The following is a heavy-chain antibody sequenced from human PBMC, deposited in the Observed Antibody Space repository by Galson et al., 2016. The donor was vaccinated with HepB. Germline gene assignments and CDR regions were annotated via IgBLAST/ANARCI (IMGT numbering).Heavy chain of an antibody. Sequence: SETLSPTCAVSGGSMNNNNWWSWVRQPTGKGLEWIGESHHSGRTNYNPSLKSRVVVSVDKPQKQCSLRLASVTAADSAVYYCATFASWYEGYFGPWGQGILVTVSS. D-gene: IGHD6-13*01. CDR2: SHHSGRT. J-gene: IGHJ5*02. CDR1: GGSMNNNNW. CDR3: ATFASWYEGYFGP. V-gene: IGHV4-4*02.